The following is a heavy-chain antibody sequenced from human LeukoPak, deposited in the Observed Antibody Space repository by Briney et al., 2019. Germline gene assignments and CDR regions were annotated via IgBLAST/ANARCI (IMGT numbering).Heavy chain of an antibody. Sequence: PSETLSLTCTVSGGSISSYYWSWIRQPPGKGLEWIGYIYYSGSTNYNPSLKSRVTISVDTSKNQFSLKLSSVTAADTAVYYCARDRSGSWYNYYYGMDVWGQGTTVTVSS. CDR2: IYYSGST. J-gene: IGHJ6*02. CDR3: ARDRSGSWYNYYYGMDV. CDR1: GGSISSYY. V-gene: IGHV4-59*01. D-gene: IGHD6-13*01.